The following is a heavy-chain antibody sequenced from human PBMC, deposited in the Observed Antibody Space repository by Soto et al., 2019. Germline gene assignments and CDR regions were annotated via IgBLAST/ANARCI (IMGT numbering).Heavy chain of an antibody. CDR3: ARDIFLAVAGTYDYYYGMDV. J-gene: IGHJ6*02. Sequence: PGGSLRLSCAASGFTFDDYAMHWVRQAPGKGLEWVSGISWNSGSIGYADSVKGRFTISRDNAKNSLYLQMNSLRAEDTALYYCARDIFLAVAGTYDYYYGMDVWGQGTTVTVSS. D-gene: IGHD6-19*01. V-gene: IGHV3-9*01. CDR2: ISWNSGSI. CDR1: GFTFDDYA.